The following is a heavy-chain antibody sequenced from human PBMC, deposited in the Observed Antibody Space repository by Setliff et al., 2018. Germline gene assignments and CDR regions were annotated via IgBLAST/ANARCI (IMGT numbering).Heavy chain of an antibody. CDR2: IHYSGST. CDR3: ARVGSYGGEYFHQ. CDR1: GGSISSGGYY. J-gene: IGHJ1*01. D-gene: IGHD1-26*01. Sequence: SETLSLTCTVSGGSISSGGYYWSWIRQHPGKGLEWIGYIHYSGSTNYNPALKSRVIISVDTSKNQFSLKLSSVTAADTAVYYCARVGSYGGEYFHQWGQGTLVTVSS. V-gene: IGHV4-61*08.